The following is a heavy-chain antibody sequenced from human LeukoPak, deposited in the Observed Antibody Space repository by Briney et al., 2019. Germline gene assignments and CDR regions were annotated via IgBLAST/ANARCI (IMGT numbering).Heavy chain of an antibody. D-gene: IGHD2-2*01. CDR3: ARARGYCSSTSCPTDYYYYYMDV. CDR1: GGSISSYY. V-gene: IGHV4-4*07. CDR2: IYTSGST. Sequence: SETLSLTCTVSGGSISSYYWSWIRQPAGKGLEWIGRIYTSGSTNYNPSLKSRVTMSVDTSKNQFSLKLSSVTAADTAVYYCARARGYCSSTSCPTDYYYYYMDVWGKGTTVTVSS. J-gene: IGHJ6*03.